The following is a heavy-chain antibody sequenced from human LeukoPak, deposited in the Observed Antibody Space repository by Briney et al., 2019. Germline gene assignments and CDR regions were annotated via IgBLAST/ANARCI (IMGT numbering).Heavy chain of an antibody. Sequence: SETLSLTCTVSGGSISNYYWSWIRQPPGEGLEWIGYIHFGGSTNYNPSLKSRVTISDDTSKNQVSLKLSSVTAADTAVYYCARHGHSGYGPHFDYWGQGTLVTVSS. J-gene: IGHJ4*02. CDR3: ARHGHSGYGPHFDY. CDR1: GGSISNYY. D-gene: IGHD5-12*01. CDR2: IHFGGST. V-gene: IGHV4-59*08.